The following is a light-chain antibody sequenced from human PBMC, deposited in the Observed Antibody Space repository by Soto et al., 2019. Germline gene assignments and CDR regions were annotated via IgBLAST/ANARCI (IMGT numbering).Light chain of an antibody. CDR2: DVS. J-gene: IGLJ2*01. V-gene: IGLV2-14*03. Sequence: QSALTQPASVSGSPGQSITISRTGTSSDVGGYNYVSWYQQHPGKAPKVMIYDVSKRPSGISNRFSGSKSGNTASLTISGLQVEDEADYYCSSYTSGSTRVVFGGGTKVTVL. CDR1: SSDVGGYNY. CDR3: SSYTSGSTRVV.